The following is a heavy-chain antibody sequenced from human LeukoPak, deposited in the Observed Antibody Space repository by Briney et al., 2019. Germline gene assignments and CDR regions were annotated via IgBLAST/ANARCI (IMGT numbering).Heavy chain of an antibody. CDR2: IYYSGST. CDR1: GGSISSSSYY. J-gene: IGHJ4*02. V-gene: IGHV4-61*05. Sequence: PSETLSLTCTVSGGSISSSSYYWGWIRQPPGKGLEWIGYIYYSGSTNYNPSLKSRVTISVDTSKNQFSLKLSSVTAADTAVYYCARAQYSSGWIFTYWGQGTLVTVSS. D-gene: IGHD6-19*01. CDR3: ARAQYSSGWIFTY.